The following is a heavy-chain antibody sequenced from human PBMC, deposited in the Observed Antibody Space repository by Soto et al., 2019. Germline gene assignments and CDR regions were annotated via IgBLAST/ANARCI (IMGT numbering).Heavy chain of an antibody. J-gene: IGHJ1*01. D-gene: IGHD1-26*01. CDR2: ISSSSTTI. V-gene: IGHV3-48*01. Sequence: EVQLVESGGGLVQPGGSLRLSCAASGFTSSTYSMNWVRQAPGKGLEWVSYISSSSTTIYYAYSVKGRFTISRDNAKNSLFLQMNSLRAEDTAVYYCARWDEFQHWGQGTLVTVSS. CDR1: GFTSSTYS. CDR3: ARWDEFQH.